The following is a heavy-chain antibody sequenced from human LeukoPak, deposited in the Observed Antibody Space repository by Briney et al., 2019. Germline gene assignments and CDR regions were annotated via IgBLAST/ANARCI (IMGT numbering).Heavy chain of an antibody. CDR3: ARDYEGYCSSTSCYRIDY. V-gene: IGHV1-18*01. D-gene: IGHD2-2*01. Sequence: ASVKVSCKASGYTFTSYGISWVRQAPGQGLEWMGWISAYNGNTNYARKLQGRVTMTTDTSTSTAYMELRSLRSDDTAVYYCARDYEGYCSSTSCYRIDYWGQGTLVTVSS. CDR2: ISAYNGNT. CDR1: GYTFTSYG. J-gene: IGHJ4*02.